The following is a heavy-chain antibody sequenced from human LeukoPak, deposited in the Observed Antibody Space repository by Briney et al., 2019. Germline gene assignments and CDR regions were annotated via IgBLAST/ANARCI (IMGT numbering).Heavy chain of an antibody. V-gene: IGHV3-23*01. CDR1: GFTFSSYA. Sequence: GGSLRLSCAASGFTFSSYAMGWVRQAPGKGLEWVSAISGSGGSTYYADSVKGRFTISRDNSKNTLYLQMNSLRAEDTAVYYCAKGKYYDILTGYQYYFDYWGQGTLVTVSS. J-gene: IGHJ4*02. CDR3: AKGKYYDILTGYQYYFDY. D-gene: IGHD3-9*01. CDR2: ISGSGGST.